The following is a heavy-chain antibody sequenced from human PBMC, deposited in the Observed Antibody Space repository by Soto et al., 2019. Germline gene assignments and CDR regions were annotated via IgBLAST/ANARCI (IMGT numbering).Heavy chain of an antibody. Sequence: GGSLRLSCVGSGFTFNNAWINWVRQAPGKGLEWVGRIKSKTDGGTTDFAATVKGRFAISRDDSKNMVYLQMNSLKTEDTAVYYCTTDSYITIVTVRFDYRAHGTLVTVSS. J-gene: IGHJ4*01. V-gene: IGHV3-15*07. CDR3: TTDSYITIVTVRFDY. CDR2: IKSKTDGGTT. D-gene: IGHD2-2*02. CDR1: GFTFNNAW.